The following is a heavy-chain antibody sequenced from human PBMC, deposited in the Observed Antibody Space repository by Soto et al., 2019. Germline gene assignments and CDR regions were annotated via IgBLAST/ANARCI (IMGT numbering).Heavy chain of an antibody. V-gene: IGHV3-23*01. CDR1: GFSFGSPA. D-gene: IGHD3-22*01. J-gene: IGHJ4*02. CDR3: VKWSSGYRPYYFDY. Sequence: EVQLLESGGGLVQPGGSLRLSCAASGFSFGSPAMSWVRQAPGKGLEWVSAISGGGGSTYYAASVKGRFTISRDNSKTTLYLQMNTLRADDTAVYYCVKWSSGYRPYYFDYWGQGSLVTVSS. CDR2: ISGGGGST.